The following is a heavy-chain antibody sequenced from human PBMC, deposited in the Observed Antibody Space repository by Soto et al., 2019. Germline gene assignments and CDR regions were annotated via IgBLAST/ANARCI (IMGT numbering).Heavy chain of an antibody. V-gene: IGHV3-66*01. CDR3: ARDFSIQAGWFDP. D-gene: IGHD3-3*01. CDR1: GFTFSTYS. CDR2: IYSDGTT. Sequence: GSLRLSCAASGFTFSTYSMNWVRQAPGKGLEWVSVIYSDGTTYYADSVKGRFTISRDNSKNTLYLQMNSLRAEDTAIYYCARDFSIQAGWFDPWGQGTLVTVSS. J-gene: IGHJ5*02.